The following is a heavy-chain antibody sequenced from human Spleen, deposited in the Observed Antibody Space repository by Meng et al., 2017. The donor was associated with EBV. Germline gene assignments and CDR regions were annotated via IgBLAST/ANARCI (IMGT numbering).Heavy chain of an antibody. CDR1: GGTFNSFA. CDR3: ARYHSDSSGPMDY. Sequence: QVHSVQSGAEVNKPGSSVQVFCKTSGGTFNSFAISWVRQAPGQGLEWMGGITPLSDIANYAQRFRGRVTISADESTSTAYMELSSLRSEDTAVYYCARYHSDSSGPMDYWGQGTLVTVSS. V-gene: IGHV1-69*01. D-gene: IGHD3-22*01. J-gene: IGHJ4*02. CDR2: ITPLSDIA.